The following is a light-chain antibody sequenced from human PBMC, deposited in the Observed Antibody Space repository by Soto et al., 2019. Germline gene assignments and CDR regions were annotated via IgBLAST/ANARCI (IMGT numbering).Light chain of an antibody. CDR1: QSVSTSY. J-gene: IGKJ1*01. CDR2: GAS. CDR3: QQYNNWPRT. Sequence: DIGLTQSPGTLSLSPGDRATLSCRASQSVSTSYLAWYQQKPGQAPRLLIYGASTRATGIPARFSGSGSGTEFTLTISRLQSEDFAVYYCQQYNNWPRTFGQGTKVDIK. V-gene: IGKV3-15*01.